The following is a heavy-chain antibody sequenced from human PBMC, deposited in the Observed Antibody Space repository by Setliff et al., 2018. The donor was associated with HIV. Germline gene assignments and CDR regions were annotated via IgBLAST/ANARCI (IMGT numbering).Heavy chain of an antibody. CDR3: AAIAAAALRGTFDI. V-gene: IGHV1-18*01. Sequence: ASVKVSCKASGYTFTSYGISWARQAPGQGLEWMGWISGYNGNTNYAQKLQGRVTMTTDTSTSTAYMELRSLRSDDTAVYYCAAIAAAALRGTFDIWGQGTMVTVSS. CDR2: ISGYNGNT. D-gene: IGHD6-13*01. CDR1: GYTFTSYG. J-gene: IGHJ3*02.